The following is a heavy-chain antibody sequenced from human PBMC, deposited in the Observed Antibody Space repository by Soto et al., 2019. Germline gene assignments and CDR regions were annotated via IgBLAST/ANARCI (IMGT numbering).Heavy chain of an antibody. D-gene: IGHD3-10*01. CDR1: GDSISSYY. V-gene: IGHV4-59*08. J-gene: IGHJ4*02. Sequence: PSETLSLTCRVSGDSISSYYWSWIRQSPGKGLEWIGYVYNSGISHYNPSLTSRVTISEDTSKNQISLRLTSVTATDTAVYFCARGRGSFDKWGQGLLVTVSS. CDR3: ARGRGSFDK. CDR2: VYNSGIS.